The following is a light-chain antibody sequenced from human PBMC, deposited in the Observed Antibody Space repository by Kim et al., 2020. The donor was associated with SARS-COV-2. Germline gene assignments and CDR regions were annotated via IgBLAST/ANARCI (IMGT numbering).Light chain of an antibody. CDR1: SSDVGHYNS. J-gene: IGLJ1*01. Sequence: QSALTQPASVSGSPGQSITISCTGTSSDVGHYNSVSWYQQHPGKAPKLMIYDVTKRPSGVSIRFSGSKSGNTASLTISGLQAEDEADYYCNSYTSSTSDVFGTGTKVPVL. CDR2: DVT. CDR3: NSYTSSTSDV. V-gene: IGLV2-14*01.